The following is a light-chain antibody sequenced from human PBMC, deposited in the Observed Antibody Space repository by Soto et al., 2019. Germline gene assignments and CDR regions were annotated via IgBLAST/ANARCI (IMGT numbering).Light chain of an antibody. J-gene: IGKJ1*01. CDR1: QSLVYSDGNIY. CDR2: KVS. CDR3: MQGTQSPWT. V-gene: IGKV2-30*01. Sequence: DVVMTQSPLSLPVTLGQPASISCRSSQSLVYSDGNIYVNWFQQRPGQSPRRLIYKVSNRDSGVPDRFSGSGAGTDSTLTISRVEAEDVGVYYCMQGTQSPWTFGQGTKVDIK.